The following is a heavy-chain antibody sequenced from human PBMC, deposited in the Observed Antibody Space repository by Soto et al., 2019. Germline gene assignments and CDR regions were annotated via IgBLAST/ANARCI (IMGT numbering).Heavy chain of an antibody. D-gene: IGHD3-22*01. V-gene: IGHV3-23*01. J-gene: IGHJ4*02. CDR1: GFTFSSYA. Sequence: GGSLRLSCAASGFTFSSYAMSWVRQAPRKGLEWVSAISGSGGSTYYADSVKGRFTISRDNSKNTLYLQMNSLRAEDTAVYYCAKGLPDYYDSSGYDYWGQGTLVTVSS. CDR2: ISGSGGST. CDR3: AKGLPDYYDSSGYDY.